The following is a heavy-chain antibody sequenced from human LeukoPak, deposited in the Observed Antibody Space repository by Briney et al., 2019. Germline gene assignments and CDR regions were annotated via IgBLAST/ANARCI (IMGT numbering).Heavy chain of an antibody. CDR2: LYYNGRT. Sequence: SETLSLTCTVSGGAISSSSYYWGWIRQSPGEGLEWIGSLYYNGRTYYNPSLKSRVTMSVDASKNQFSLKLTSVTAADPATYYCTRTPPATHYDFWSGSYTGWFDPWGQGTLVTVSS. D-gene: IGHD3-3*01. V-gene: IGHV4-39*01. CDR1: GGAISSSSYY. CDR3: TRTPPATHYDFWSGSYTGWFDP. J-gene: IGHJ5*02.